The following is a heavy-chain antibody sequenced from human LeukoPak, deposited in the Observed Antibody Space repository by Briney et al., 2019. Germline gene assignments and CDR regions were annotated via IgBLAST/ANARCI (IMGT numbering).Heavy chain of an antibody. V-gene: IGHV3-21*04. J-gene: IGHJ6*02. Sequence: GGSLRLSCAASGFTFSSCSMNWVRQAPGKGLEWVSSISSSSSYTNYADSVKGRFTISRDNAKNSLYLQMNSLRAEDTAVYYCARDFADIVVVPAARHYYYYGMDVWGQGTTVTVSS. D-gene: IGHD2-2*01. CDR3: ARDFADIVVVPAARHYYYYGMDV. CDR2: ISSSSSYT. CDR1: GFTFSSCS.